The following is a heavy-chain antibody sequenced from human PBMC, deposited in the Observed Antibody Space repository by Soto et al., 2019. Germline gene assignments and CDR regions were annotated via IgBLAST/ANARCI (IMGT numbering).Heavy chain of an antibody. CDR1: GGSISSDY. CDR3: ARGGRGIVVVPAGFDP. J-gene: IGHJ5*02. CDR2: IYYSGST. V-gene: IGHV4-59*01. Sequence: PSETLSLTCTVSGGSISSDYWSWIRQPPGKGLEWIGYIYYSGSTNYNPSLKSRVTISVDTSKNQFSLKLSSVTAADTAVYYCARGGRGIVVVPAGFDPWGQGTLVTVSS. D-gene: IGHD2-2*01.